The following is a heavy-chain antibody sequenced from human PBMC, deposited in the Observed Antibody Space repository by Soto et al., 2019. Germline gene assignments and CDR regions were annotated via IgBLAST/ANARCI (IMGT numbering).Heavy chain of an antibody. CDR2: IYSGGST. J-gene: IGHJ4*02. Sequence: GGSLRLSCAASGFTVSSNYMSWVRQAPGKGLEWVSVIYSGGSTYYADSVKGRFTISRDNSKNTLYLQMNSLRAEDTAVYYCASQEPSYDFWSGYSNDYWGQGTLVTVSS. CDR1: GFTVSSNY. V-gene: IGHV3-66*04. CDR3: ASQEPSYDFWSGYSNDY. D-gene: IGHD3-3*01.